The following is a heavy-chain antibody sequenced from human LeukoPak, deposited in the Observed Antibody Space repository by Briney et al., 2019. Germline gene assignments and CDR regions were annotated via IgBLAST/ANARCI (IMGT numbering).Heavy chain of an antibody. Sequence: GGSLRLSCAASGFTFSSYSMNWVRQAPGKGLEWVSSISSSSSYIYYADSVKGRFTISRDNAKNSLYLQMNSLRAEDTAVYYCARDRQYYYGSGSSYFDYWGQGTLVTVSS. J-gene: IGHJ4*02. V-gene: IGHV3-21*01. CDR3: ARDRQYYYGSGSSYFDY. CDR1: GFTFSSYS. D-gene: IGHD3-10*01. CDR2: ISSSSSYI.